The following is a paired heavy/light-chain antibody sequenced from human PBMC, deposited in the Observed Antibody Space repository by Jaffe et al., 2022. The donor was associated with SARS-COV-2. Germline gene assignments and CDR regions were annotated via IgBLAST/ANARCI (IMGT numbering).Heavy chain of an antibody. CDR3: ARWAVAATAV. CDR1: GDSVSSNTAA. D-gene: IGHD2-15*01. CDR2: TYYRSKWNN. J-gene: IGHJ4*02. Sequence: QVQLQQSGPGLVKPSQTLSLTCAISGDSVSSNTAAWHWIRQSPSRGLEWLGRTYYRSKWNNEYAVSVKSRITITPDTSKNQFSLQLNSVTPEDTAVYYCARWAVAATAVWGQGTLVTVSS. V-gene: IGHV6-1*02.
Light chain of an antibody. CDR2: WAS. Sequence: DNVMTQSPDSLAVSLGERATINCKSSQSVLYSSNNENCLAWYQQKPGQPPKLLIYWASTRESGVPDRFSGSGSGTDFTLTISSLQAEDVAVYYCHQYSSFPPTFGGGTKVEIK. CDR3: HQYSSFPPT. CDR1: QSVLYSSNNENC. V-gene: IGKV4-1*01. J-gene: IGKJ4*01.